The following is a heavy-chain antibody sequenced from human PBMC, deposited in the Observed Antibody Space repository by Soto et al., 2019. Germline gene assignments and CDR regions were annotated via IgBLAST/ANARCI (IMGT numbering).Heavy chain of an antibody. Sequence: LRLSCAASGFTFSSYSMNWVRQAPGKGLEWVSSISSSSSYIYYADSVKGRFTISRDNAKNSLYLQMNSLRAEDTAVYYCARDAAYLHLDNWFDPWGQGTLVTVSS. CDR3: ARDAAYLHLDNWFDP. V-gene: IGHV3-21*01. CDR1: GFTFSSYS. J-gene: IGHJ5*02. CDR2: ISSSSSYI. D-gene: IGHD2-2*02.